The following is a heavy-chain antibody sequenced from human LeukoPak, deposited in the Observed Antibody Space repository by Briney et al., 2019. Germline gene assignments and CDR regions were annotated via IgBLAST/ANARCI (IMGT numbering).Heavy chain of an antibody. CDR3: ARRPVAATPDYFDY. CDR1: GFTFSSYW. CDR2: INSDGRSI. J-gene: IGHJ4*02. Sequence: PGGSLRLSCAASGFTFSSYWMHWVRQAPGKGLVWVSRINSDGRSISYADSVKGRFTISRDNAKSTLYLQMNSLRAEDTAVYYCARRPVAATPDYFDYWGQGTLVTVSS. V-gene: IGHV3-74*01. D-gene: IGHD2-15*01.